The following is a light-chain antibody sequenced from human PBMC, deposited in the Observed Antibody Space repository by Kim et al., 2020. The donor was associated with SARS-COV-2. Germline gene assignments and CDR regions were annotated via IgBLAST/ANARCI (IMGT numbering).Light chain of an antibody. V-gene: IGLV3-19*01. CDR1: SLRKCY. Sequence: GQPVRLTCQGDSLRKCYATWYQQRPGQAPTLVLYGKYDRPSGIPDRFSGSASGNTASLTITGAQAEDEGDYYCSSRDSSGDHVVFGGGTKLTVL. CDR2: GKY. J-gene: IGLJ3*02. CDR3: SSRDSSGDHVV.